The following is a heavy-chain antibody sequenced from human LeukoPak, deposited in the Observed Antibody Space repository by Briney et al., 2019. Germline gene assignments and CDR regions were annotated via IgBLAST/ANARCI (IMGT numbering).Heavy chain of an antibody. V-gene: IGHV1-46*01. D-gene: IGHD6-19*01. CDR1: GYTFTSYY. CDR2: INPSGGST. J-gene: IGHJ4*02. CDR3: ATGPGGYSSDWSVGEIDY. Sequence: ASVKVSCKASGYTFTSYYMHWVRQAPGQGLEWMGIINPSGGSTSYAQKFQGRVTMTRDMSTSTVYMELSSLRSEDTAVYYCATGPGGYSSDWSVGEIDYWGQGTLVTVSS.